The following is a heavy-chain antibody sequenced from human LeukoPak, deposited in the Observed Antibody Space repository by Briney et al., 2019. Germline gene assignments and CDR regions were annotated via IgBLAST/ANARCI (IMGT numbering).Heavy chain of an antibody. CDR1: DDSFSSHY. Sequence: SETLSLTCAVSDDSFSSHYWTWIRQPPGKGLEWIGYISYIGSTNYNPSLKSRVTISIDTSRNQFSLRLSSVTAADAAVYYCARDLVTVTKGFDIWGQGTMVSVSS. V-gene: IGHV4-59*11. J-gene: IGHJ3*02. CDR3: ARDLVTVTKGFDI. CDR2: ISYIGST. D-gene: IGHD4-17*01.